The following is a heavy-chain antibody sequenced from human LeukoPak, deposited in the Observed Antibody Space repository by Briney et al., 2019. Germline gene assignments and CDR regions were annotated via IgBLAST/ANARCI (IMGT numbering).Heavy chain of an antibody. Sequence: PGGSLRLSCAASGFTFTTYWMTWVRQAPGKGLEWVANIKQDGSDKYYVDSVKGRFTISRDNARKSVYLQMNSLRAEDTAVYYCAKSAEISIAVAGFDWFDPWGQGTLVTVSS. CDR2: IKQDGSDK. J-gene: IGHJ5*02. CDR3: AKSAEISIAVAGFDWFDP. CDR1: GFTFTTYW. D-gene: IGHD6-19*01. V-gene: IGHV3-7*03.